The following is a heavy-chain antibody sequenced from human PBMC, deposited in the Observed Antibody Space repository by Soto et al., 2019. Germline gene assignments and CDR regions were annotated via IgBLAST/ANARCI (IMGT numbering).Heavy chain of an antibody. CDR1: GLTFSNYG. J-gene: IGHJ4*02. V-gene: IGHV3-48*01. Sequence: EVQLVESGGGLVQPGGSLRLSCEASGLTFSNYGINWVRQAPGKGLEWVSHISSSSSTIYYAESVKGRFSISRDNAKNSLYLQMSSLRGEDTAVYYCATSFITTVGTTAWGQGTQVTVSS. D-gene: IGHD1-1*01. CDR2: ISSSSSTI. CDR3: ATSFITTVGTTA.